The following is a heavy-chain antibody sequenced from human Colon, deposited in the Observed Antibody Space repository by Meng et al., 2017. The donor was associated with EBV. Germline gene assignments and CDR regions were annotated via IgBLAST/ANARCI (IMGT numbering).Heavy chain of an antibody. CDR2: IIHGGSP. CDR3: ARRPTGIDY. J-gene: IGHJ4*02. V-gene: IGHV4-34*12. Sequence: QVQPQELGTGLLKPSDTLSLTCAVNGGSLSGAYWNWIRQPPGKGLGWIGEIIHGGSPSYNPSLKSRVTISIDTSKNQLSLMLSSVTAADTAVYYCARRPTGIDYWGQGTLVTVSS. CDR1: GGSLSGAY. D-gene: IGHD2-8*02.